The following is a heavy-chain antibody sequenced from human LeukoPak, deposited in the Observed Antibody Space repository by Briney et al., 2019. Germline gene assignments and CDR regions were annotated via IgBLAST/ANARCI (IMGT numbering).Heavy chain of an antibody. D-gene: IGHD1-26*01. V-gene: IGHV3-74*03. CDR3: VRDDGSYSLDY. CDR1: GFTLSMYW. J-gene: IGHJ4*02. Sequence: AGGSLRLSCAAAGFTLSMYWMRWVRHAPGKGRGWVSNIMRDGSKRKHADSVKGRFTISRDNAKNTLYLQMNSLRAEDTAVYYCVRDDGSYSLDYWGQGTRVTVSS. CDR2: IMRDGSKR.